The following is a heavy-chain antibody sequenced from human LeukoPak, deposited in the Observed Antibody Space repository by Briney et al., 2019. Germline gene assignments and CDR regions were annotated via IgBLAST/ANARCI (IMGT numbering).Heavy chain of an antibody. D-gene: IGHD4-17*01. CDR1: GFTFSSYG. Sequence: GGSLRLSCAASGFTFSSYGMHWVRQAPGKGLEWVAVISYDGSNKYYADSVKGRFTISRDNSKNTLYLQMNSLRAEDTAVYYCAKDRSPFTVTTSPYFDYWGQGTLVTVSS. J-gene: IGHJ4*02. V-gene: IGHV3-30*18. CDR2: ISYDGSNK. CDR3: AKDRSPFTVTTSPYFDY.